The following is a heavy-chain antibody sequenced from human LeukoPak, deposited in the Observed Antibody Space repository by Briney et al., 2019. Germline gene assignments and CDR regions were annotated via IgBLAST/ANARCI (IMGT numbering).Heavy chain of an antibody. Sequence: ASVKVSCKASGYTFTSYYMHWVRQAPGQGLEWMGIINPSGGSTSYAQKFQGRVTMTRDTSTSTVYMELSSLRSEDTAAYYCARGCGPSGGSGCLYDLGAHYGMDVWGQGTTVTVSS. CDR3: ARGCGPSGGSGCLYDLGAHYGMDV. CDR2: INPSGGST. J-gene: IGHJ6*02. D-gene: IGHD2-15*01. V-gene: IGHV1-46*01. CDR1: GYTFTSYY.